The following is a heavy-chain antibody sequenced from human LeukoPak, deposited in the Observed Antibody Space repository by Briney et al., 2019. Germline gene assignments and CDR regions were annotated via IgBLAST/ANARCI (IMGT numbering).Heavy chain of an antibody. J-gene: IGHJ3*02. Sequence: GGSLRLSCAASEFSVGSNYMTWVRQAPGKGLEWVSLIYSGGSTYYADSVKGRFTISRDNSKNTLYLQMNSLRAEDTAVYYCARGNLDGFDIWGQGTMVTVSS. CDR1: EFSVGSNY. CDR2: IYSGGST. CDR3: ARGNLDGFDI. V-gene: IGHV3-66*01.